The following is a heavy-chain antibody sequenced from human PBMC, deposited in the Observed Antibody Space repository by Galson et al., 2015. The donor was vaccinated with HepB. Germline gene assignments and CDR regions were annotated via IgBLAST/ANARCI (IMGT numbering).Heavy chain of an antibody. CDR3: ARSYDSSGYYLRRPLGY. CDR2: INPNSGGT. D-gene: IGHD3-22*01. Sequence: SVKVSCKASGYTFTGYYMHWVRQAPGQGLEWMGWINPNSGGTNYAQKFQGRVTMTRDTSISTAYMELSRLRSDDTAVYYCARSYDSSGYYLRRPLGYWGQGTLVTVSS. J-gene: IGHJ4*02. V-gene: IGHV1-2*02. CDR1: GYTFTGYY.